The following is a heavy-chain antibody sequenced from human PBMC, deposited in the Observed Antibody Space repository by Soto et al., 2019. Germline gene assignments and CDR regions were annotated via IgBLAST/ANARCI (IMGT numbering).Heavy chain of an antibody. CDR1: GDSVSSNSAA. CDR3: ARAVGYYYDSSGYYSYDAFDI. D-gene: IGHD3-22*01. Sequence: PSQTLSLTCAISGDSVSSNSAAWNWIRQSPSRGLEWLGRTYYRSKWYNDYAVSVKSRITINPDTSKNQFSLQLNSVTPEDTAVYYCARAVGYYYDSSGYYSYDAFDISGPRPIVTLS. J-gene: IGHJ3*02. CDR2: TYYRSKWYN. V-gene: IGHV6-1*01.